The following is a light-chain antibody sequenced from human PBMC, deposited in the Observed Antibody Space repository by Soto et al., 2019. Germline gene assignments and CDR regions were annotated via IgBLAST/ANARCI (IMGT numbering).Light chain of an antibody. Sequence: DIQMTQSPSSLSASVGDRITITCRASQSVTKYLNWYQQKPGKAPNLLIHAASSLQSGVPPRFSGSGSGTDFTLTISSLQPEDFAIYYCQQSYNIPYTFGQETKLEIK. V-gene: IGKV1-39*01. J-gene: IGKJ2*01. CDR3: QQSYNIPYT. CDR2: AAS. CDR1: QSVTKY.